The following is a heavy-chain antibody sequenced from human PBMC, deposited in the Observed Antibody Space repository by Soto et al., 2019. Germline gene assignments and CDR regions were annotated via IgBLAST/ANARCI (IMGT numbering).Heavy chain of an antibody. CDR2: IYYRGNT. D-gene: IGHD3-16*01. V-gene: IGHV4-31*03. Sequence: PSETLSLTCPVSGGSISSDDYYWNWLRQRPGKGLEWIGNIYYRGNTNYNPSLKSRIIMSMDMSENQFSLKLTSVTAADTSVYYCARGWDYYGMEVWGQGTTVTVPS. J-gene: IGHJ6*02. CDR3: ARGWDYYGMEV. CDR1: GGSISSDDYY.